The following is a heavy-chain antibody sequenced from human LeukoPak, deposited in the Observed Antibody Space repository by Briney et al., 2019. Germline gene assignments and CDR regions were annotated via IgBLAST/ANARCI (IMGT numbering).Heavy chain of an antibody. D-gene: IGHD6-13*01. CDR1: GGSISSYC. CDR2: IDYRGST. J-gene: IGHJ6*03. V-gene: IGHV4-59*01. Sequence: SETLSLTCSVSGGSISSYCWSWIRQPPGQGLEWIGHIDYRGSTNYNPSLKSRVTISVDTSKNQFSLKLSSVTAADTAMYYCARLLAAPGTVSYYYYMDVWGKGTTVTVSS. CDR3: ARLLAAPGTVSYYYYMDV.